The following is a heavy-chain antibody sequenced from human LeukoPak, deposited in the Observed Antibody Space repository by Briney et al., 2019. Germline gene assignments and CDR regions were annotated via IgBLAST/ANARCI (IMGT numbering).Heavy chain of an antibody. V-gene: IGHV4-59*11. D-gene: IGHD3-3*01. CDR1: GGSISSHY. Sequence: SETLSLTCTVSGGSISSHYWSWIRQPPGKGLEWIGYIYYSGSTNYNPSLKSRVTISVDTFKKQFSLKLSSVTAADTAVYYCARASARHFDYWGQGTLVTVSS. CDR2: IYYSGST. J-gene: IGHJ4*02. CDR3: ARASARHFDY.